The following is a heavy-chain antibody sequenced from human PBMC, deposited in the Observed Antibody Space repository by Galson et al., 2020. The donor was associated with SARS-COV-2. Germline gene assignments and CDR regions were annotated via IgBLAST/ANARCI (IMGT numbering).Heavy chain of an antibody. D-gene: IGHD3-9*01. Sequence: GGSLRLSCTASGFTFGDYAMSWFRQAPGKGLEWVGFIRSKAYGGTTEYAASVKGRFTISRDDSKSIAYLQMNSLKTEDTAVYYCTRFVDLRYFDWLLYRDAFDIWGQGTMVTVSS. V-gene: IGHV3-49*03. J-gene: IGHJ3*02. CDR2: IRSKAYGGTT. CDR3: TRFVDLRYFDWLLYRDAFDI. CDR1: GFTFGDYA.